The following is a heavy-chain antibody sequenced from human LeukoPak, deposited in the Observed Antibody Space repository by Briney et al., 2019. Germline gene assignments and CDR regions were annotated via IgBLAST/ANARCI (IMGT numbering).Heavy chain of an antibody. CDR1: GGSISSTSYY. V-gene: IGHV4-39*01. CDR2: IYYSGST. D-gene: IGHD3-3*01. CDR3: VVFWSGASHN. Sequence: SETLSLTCTVSGGSISSTSYYWGWLRQPPGKGLEWIGRIYYSGSTYYNPSLKSRVTISVDTSQNQFSLKLSSVTAADTAVYYCVVFWSGASHNWGQGTLVTVSS. J-gene: IGHJ4*02.